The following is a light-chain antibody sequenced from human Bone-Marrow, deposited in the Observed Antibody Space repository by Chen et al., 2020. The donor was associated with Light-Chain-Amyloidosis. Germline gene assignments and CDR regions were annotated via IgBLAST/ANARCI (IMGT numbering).Light chain of an antibody. J-gene: IGLJ1*01. V-gene: IGLV2-8*01. CDR3: SSSRV. CDR2: EVI. CDR1: SSDVGAHNY. Sequence: QSALTQPPSASGSPGQSVTLSCSGTSSDVGAHNYVPWYQQHPGKAPKLIIHEVILRPAGVPDRFSGSKSGNTAALTVSGLQPEDEADYYCSSSRVFGTGTTVTVL.